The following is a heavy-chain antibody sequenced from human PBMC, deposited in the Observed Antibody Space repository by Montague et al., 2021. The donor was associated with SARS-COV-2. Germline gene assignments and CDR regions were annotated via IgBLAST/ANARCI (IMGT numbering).Heavy chain of an antibody. Sequence: SETLSLTCTVSGGSISNSCCYWGWLRQPQGKGLEWIGCIYDSASTYYNPYLKSPVTISVDRSKNSFSLKLGSVTAADTAVYDCARKASRGITNFGVVTAWYDFDYWGQGTLVTVSS. D-gene: IGHD3-3*01. V-gene: IGHV4-39*01. CDR3: ARKASRGITNFGVVTAWYDFDY. CDR2: IYDSAST. CDR1: GGSISNSCCY. J-gene: IGHJ4*02.